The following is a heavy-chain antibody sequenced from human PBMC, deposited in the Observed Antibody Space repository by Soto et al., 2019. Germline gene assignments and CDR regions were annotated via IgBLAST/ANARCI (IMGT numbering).Heavy chain of an antibody. D-gene: IGHD2-2*01. CDR1: GFSFRNYW. CDR3: ARRGKYPNWFDP. Sequence: GESLKISCNASGFSFRNYWIAWVRQVPGKGLEWMGIIFPADSGTRVSPSFQGQVTLSADESASTIFLHWSSLRASDSATYFCARRGKYPNWFDPWGQGTLVTVSS. V-gene: IGHV5-51*01. CDR2: IFPADSGT. J-gene: IGHJ5*02.